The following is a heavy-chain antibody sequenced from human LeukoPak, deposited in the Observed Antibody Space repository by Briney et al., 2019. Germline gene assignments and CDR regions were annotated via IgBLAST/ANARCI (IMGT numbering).Heavy chain of an antibody. D-gene: IGHD6-19*01. Sequence: GGSLRLSCAPSRFSVSSNNMSCICQAPGKGLEWVSVIYSGGSTYYADSVKGRFTISRDNSKNTLYLQMNSLRAEDTAVYYCAKGSGWYVWGQGTLVTVSS. V-gene: IGHV3-53*01. J-gene: IGHJ4*02. CDR1: RFSVSSNN. CDR2: IYSGGST. CDR3: AKGSGWYV.